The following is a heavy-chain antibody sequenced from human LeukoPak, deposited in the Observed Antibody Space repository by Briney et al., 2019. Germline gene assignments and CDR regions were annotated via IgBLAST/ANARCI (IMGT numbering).Heavy chain of an antibody. V-gene: IGHV1-2*02. J-gene: IGHJ3*02. CDR3: AGTYYYDSSGYWLAFDI. Sequence: GASVKVSCKASGYTFNGYFMHWVRQAPGQGLEWMGWINPNSGGTNYAQKFQGRVTMTRDTSISTAYMELSRLRSDDTAVYYCAGTYYYDSSGYWLAFDIWGQGTMVTVSS. CDR1: GYTFNGYF. CDR2: INPNSGGT. D-gene: IGHD3-22*01.